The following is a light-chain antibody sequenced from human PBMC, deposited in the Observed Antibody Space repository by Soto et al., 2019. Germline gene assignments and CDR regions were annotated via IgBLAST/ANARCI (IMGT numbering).Light chain of an antibody. CDR1: QSLIYSNGKTY. Sequence: VLLTQSPLTLPVTLGQPASISCRSSQSLIYSNGKTYLNWYQQRPGQVPRRIIYEVSNRDFGAPDRFSGSGSGSGTDFTLKISRVEAEDGGVYYCMEGTPSFGQGNKVAIK. V-gene: IGKV2-30*01. CDR3: MEGTPS. J-gene: IGKJ1*01. CDR2: EVS.